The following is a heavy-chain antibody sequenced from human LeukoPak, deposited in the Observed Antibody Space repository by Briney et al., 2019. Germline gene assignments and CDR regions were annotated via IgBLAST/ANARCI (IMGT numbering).Heavy chain of an antibody. CDR1: RFTVSNNY. CDR2: IYSGDNT. Sequence: GGSLRLSCVASRFTVSNNYMSWVRQAPGKGLEWVSVIYSGDNTYYADSVRGRFIVSRDNSKNTLYLQMSSLRAEDTAVYYCASYSSSWEYFDYWGQGTLVTVSS. J-gene: IGHJ4*02. D-gene: IGHD6-13*01. V-gene: IGHV3-53*01. CDR3: ASYSSSWEYFDY.